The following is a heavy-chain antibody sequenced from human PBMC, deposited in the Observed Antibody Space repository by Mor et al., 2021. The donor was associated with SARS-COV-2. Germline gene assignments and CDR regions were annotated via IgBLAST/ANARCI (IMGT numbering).Heavy chain of an antibody. V-gene: IGHV1-69*01. Sequence: ANYAQKFQGRVTITADESTSTAYMELSSLRSEDTAVYYCASIYSGSYWGVQNNFDYWGQGTLVTVSS. J-gene: IGHJ4*02. CDR3: ASIYSGSYWGVQNNFDY. D-gene: IGHD1-26*01. CDR2: A.